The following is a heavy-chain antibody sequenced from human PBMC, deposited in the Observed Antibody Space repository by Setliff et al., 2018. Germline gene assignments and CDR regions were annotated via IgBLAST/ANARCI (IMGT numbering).Heavy chain of an antibody. Sequence: SETLSLTCAVYGGSFSGYYWSWIRQPPGKGLEWIGEINHSGSTNYNPSLKSRVTISVDTSKDQFSLKLSSVTAADTAVYYCARGGRISYRPSSSWYILDYWGQGTLVTVSS. D-gene: IGHD6-13*01. CDR1: GGSFSGYY. CDR3: ARGGRISYRPSSSWYILDY. J-gene: IGHJ4*02. V-gene: IGHV4-34*01. CDR2: INHSGST.